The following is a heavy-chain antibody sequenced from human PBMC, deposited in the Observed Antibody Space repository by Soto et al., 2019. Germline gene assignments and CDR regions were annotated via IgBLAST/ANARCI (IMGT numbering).Heavy chain of an antibody. CDR1: GFTFSDFH. D-gene: IGHD1-26*01. V-gene: IGHV3-11*01. CDR2: VYRGGSTV. J-gene: IGHJ6*02. CDR3: AKRIVGTTGHAFDV. Sequence: QVQLVESGGGLVKPGGCLRLSCASSGFTFSDFHMIGGRQAPGKGLEWISYVYRGGSTVSYADSVKGRFTSSRDNAKNALYLKLDSLKVEDTAVYYCAKRIVGTTGHAFDVRGQGTTVTIS.